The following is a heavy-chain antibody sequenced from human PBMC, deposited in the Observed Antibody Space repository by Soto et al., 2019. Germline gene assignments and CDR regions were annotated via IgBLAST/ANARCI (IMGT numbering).Heavy chain of an antibody. Sequence: GGSLRLSCAASGFTFSSYSMNWVRQAPGKGLEWVSSISSSSSYIYYADSVKGRFTISRDNAKNSLYLQMNSLRAEDTAVYYCARGDSSGYSREPLYYFDYWGQGTLVTVSS. V-gene: IGHV3-21*01. CDR3: ARGDSSGYSREPLYYFDY. CDR2: ISSSSSYI. J-gene: IGHJ4*02. CDR1: GFTFSSYS. D-gene: IGHD3-22*01.